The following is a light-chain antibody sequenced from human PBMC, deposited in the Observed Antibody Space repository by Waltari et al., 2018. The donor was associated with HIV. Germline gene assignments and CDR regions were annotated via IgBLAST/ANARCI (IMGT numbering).Light chain of an antibody. CDR2: RNN. CDR1: SSNIGSNY. J-gene: IGLJ2*01. Sequence: QSVLTQPPSASGTPGQRVTISCSGSSSNIGSNYVYWYQQLPRTTPKHLICRNNQRPSVVPDRFSGSKSGTAASLAISGLRSEEEADYYCAAWDDSLSGHVVFGGGTKLTVL. V-gene: IGLV1-47*01. CDR3: AAWDDSLSGHVV.